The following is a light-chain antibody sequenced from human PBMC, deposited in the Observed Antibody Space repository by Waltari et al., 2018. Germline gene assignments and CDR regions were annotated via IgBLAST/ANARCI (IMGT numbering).Light chain of an antibody. Sequence: SYVLTQPPSVSVAPGQTARITCGGNNIGSYRVHWYQQKPGQAPVLVVYDDSDRPSAIPERFSGSNSGNTATLTISRVEAGDEADYYCQVWDSSSDHRVFGGGTKLTVL. J-gene: IGLJ3*02. CDR3: QVWDSSSDHRV. V-gene: IGLV3-21*02. CDR2: DDS. CDR1: NIGSYR.